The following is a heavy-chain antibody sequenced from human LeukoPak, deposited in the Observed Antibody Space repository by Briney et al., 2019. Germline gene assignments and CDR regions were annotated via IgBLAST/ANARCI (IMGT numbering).Heavy chain of an antibody. Sequence: GGSLRLSCAASGXTVSKNYVSWVRQAPGKGLEWVSVIYSGGSTYYADSVKGRFIISRDNAKNTAFLQLNSLRADDTAVYYCARGGDFHAFDIWGQGTMVTVSS. CDR3: ARGGDFHAFDI. V-gene: IGHV3-66*01. CDR2: IYSGGST. CDR1: GXTVSKNY. J-gene: IGHJ3*02. D-gene: IGHD3-3*01.